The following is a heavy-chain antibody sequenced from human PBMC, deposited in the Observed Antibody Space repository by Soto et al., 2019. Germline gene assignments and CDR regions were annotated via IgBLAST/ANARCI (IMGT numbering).Heavy chain of an antibody. D-gene: IGHD2-8*02. CDR2: IKSETDGATT. Sequence: EVQLVESGGGLVKPGGSLRLSCAASGFTFSSAWMSWVRQAPGKGLHWVGHIKSETDGATTDYAAPVKGRFTISRDDSNNTLYLQMNSLKPEDTAVYYCKTGGEWGQGTLVTVS. CDR1: GFTFSSAW. CDR3: KTGGE. J-gene: IGHJ4*02. V-gene: IGHV3-15*01.